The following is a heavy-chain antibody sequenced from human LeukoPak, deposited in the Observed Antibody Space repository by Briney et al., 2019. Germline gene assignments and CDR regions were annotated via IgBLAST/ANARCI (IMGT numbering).Heavy chain of an antibody. CDR1: GGSFSGYY. CDR3: ARGLPRIVVVPAASYGGVDP. CDR2: INHSGST. J-gene: IGHJ5*02. Sequence: SETLSLTCAVYGGSFSGYYWSWIRQPPGKGLEWIGEINHSGSTNYNPSLKSRVTISVDTSKNQFSLKLSSVTAADTAVYYCARGLPRIVVVPAASYGGVDPWGQGTLVTVSS. V-gene: IGHV4-34*01. D-gene: IGHD2-2*01.